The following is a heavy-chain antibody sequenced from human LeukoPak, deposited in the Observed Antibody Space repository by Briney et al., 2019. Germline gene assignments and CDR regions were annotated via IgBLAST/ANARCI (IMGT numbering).Heavy chain of an antibody. Sequence: GGSLRLSCTASGFTFSNYAMSWVRQAPGKGLEWVSVISGSGATTYYADSVKGRFTISRDNSKNTLYLQVDSLRAEDTAVYYCAKGLWGAYYYGMDVWGQGTTVTVSS. V-gene: IGHV3-23*01. D-gene: IGHD3-16*01. CDR1: GFTFSNYA. J-gene: IGHJ6*02. CDR2: ISGSGATT. CDR3: AKGLWGAYYYGMDV.